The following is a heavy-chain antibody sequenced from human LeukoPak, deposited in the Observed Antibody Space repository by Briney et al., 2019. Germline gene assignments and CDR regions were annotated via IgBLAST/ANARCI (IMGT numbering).Heavy chain of an antibody. CDR2: INHSGST. CDR3: ARLTRLSTSPDRYYLDY. V-gene: IGHV4-34*01. J-gene: IGHJ4*02. CDR1: GGSISSYY. D-gene: IGHD6-6*01. Sequence: SETLSLTCTVSGGSISSYYWSWIRQPPGKGLEWIGEINHSGSTNYNPSLKSRVTISVDTSKNQFSLKLSSVTAADSAVYYCARLTRLSTSPDRYYLDYWGQGTLVTVSS.